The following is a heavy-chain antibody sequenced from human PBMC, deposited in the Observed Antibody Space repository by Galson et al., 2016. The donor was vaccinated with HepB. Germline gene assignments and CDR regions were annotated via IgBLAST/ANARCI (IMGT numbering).Heavy chain of an antibody. CDR1: GYSFTSYW. Sequence: QSGAEVKKPGESLKISCKGSGYSFTSYWTHWVRQMPGKGLEWMGMVFPGDSDTRYSPSFQGQVTVSADKSISTAYLQWSSLEASDSAMYYCARQSCSGGGCHKRSFDNWGQGTLVTVSS. CDR2: VFPGDSDT. J-gene: IGHJ4*02. V-gene: IGHV5-51*01. CDR3: ARQSCSGGGCHKRSFDN. D-gene: IGHD2-15*01.